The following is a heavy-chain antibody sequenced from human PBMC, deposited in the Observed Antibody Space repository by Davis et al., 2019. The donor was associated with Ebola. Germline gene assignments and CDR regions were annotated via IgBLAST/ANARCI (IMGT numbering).Heavy chain of an antibody. CDR3: ARDNSDTWNYFDY. J-gene: IGHJ4*02. Sequence: GGSLRLSCAASGFSFSSYDMTWVRQALGKGQEWVSIISGSGGRTHYADSVKGRFTISRDNSKNTLYLQMNSLRAEDTAVYYCARDNSDTWNYFDYWGQGTLVTVSS. V-gene: IGHV3-23*01. D-gene: IGHD1-20*01. CDR1: GFSFSSYD. CDR2: ISGSGGRT.